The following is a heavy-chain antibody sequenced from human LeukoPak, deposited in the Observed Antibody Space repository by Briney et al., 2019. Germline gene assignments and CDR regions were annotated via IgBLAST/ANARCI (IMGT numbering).Heavy chain of an antibody. CDR2: ISGSGGST. D-gene: IGHD2-15*01. CDR3: AKTLVAATRPLLFHY. J-gene: IGHJ4*02. V-gene: IGHV3-23*01. CDR1: GFTFSSYA. Sequence: GGSLRLSCAASGFTFSSYAMSWVRQAPGKGLEWVSAISGSGGSTYYADSVKGRFTISRDKSKNTLYLQMHSLRAEDTAVYYCAKTLVAATRPLLFHYWRQGTLVTVSS.